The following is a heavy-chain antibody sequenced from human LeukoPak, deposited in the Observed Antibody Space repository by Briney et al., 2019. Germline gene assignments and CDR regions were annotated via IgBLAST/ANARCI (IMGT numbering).Heavy chain of an antibody. CDR2: INHSGST. CDR3: ARGIVVVPGEYYYYYYMDV. Sequence: SETLSLTCAVYGGSFSGYYWSWIRQPPGKGLEWIGEINHSGSTNYNPSPKSRVTISVDTSKNQFSLKLSSVTAADTAVYYCARGIVVVPGEYYYYYYMDVWGKGTTVTVSS. D-gene: IGHD2-2*01. CDR1: GGSFSGYY. J-gene: IGHJ6*03. V-gene: IGHV4-34*01.